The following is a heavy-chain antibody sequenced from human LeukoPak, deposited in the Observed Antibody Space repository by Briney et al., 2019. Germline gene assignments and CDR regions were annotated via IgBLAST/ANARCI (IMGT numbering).Heavy chain of an antibody. CDR2: IFHNGNT. V-gene: IGHV4-4*02. CDR3: ARVLGSYCSGGSCPFDY. D-gene: IGHD2-15*01. CDR1: GGSISSHNW. Sequence: PSETLSLTCAVSGGSISSHNWWSWVRQPPGKGLEWIGEIFHNGNTGYNPSLKSRVTISVDKSSDQFSLNLISVTAADTAVYYCARVLGSYCSGGSCPFDYWGQGTLVTVSS. J-gene: IGHJ4*02.